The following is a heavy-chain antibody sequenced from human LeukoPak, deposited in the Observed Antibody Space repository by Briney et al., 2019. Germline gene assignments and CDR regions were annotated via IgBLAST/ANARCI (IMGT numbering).Heavy chain of an antibody. D-gene: IGHD2-15*01. V-gene: IGHV3-53*01. CDR2: IYSGGST. CDR3: AREWSGVVARGWYFDY. CDR1: GSTVSSNY. J-gene: IGHJ4*02. Sequence: GGSLRLSCAASGSTVSSNYMSWVRQAPGKGLEWVSVIYSGGSTYYADSVKGRFTISRDNSKNTLYLQMNSLRAEDTAVYYCAREWSGVVARGWYFDYWGQGTLVTVSS.